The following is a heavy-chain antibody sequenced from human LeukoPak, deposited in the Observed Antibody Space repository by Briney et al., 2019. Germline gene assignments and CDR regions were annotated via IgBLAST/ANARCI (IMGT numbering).Heavy chain of an antibody. J-gene: IGHJ6*03. CDR2: INHSGST. V-gene: IGHV4-34*01. CDR3: ARLYEGAMASDRYYYYYYMGV. CDR1: GGSFSGYF. Sequence: PSGTLSLTCAVYGGSFSGYFWSWIRPPPGKGLEWIGEINHSGSTNYNPSLKSRVTISVDTAKNQFSLKLSSVTAADTAVYYCARLYEGAMASDRYYYYYYMGVWGKGTTVTVSS. D-gene: IGHD1-26*01.